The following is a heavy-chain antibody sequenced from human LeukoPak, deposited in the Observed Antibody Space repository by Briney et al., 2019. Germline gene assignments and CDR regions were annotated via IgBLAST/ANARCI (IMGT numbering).Heavy chain of an antibody. CDR2: INPSGGST. CDR1: GYTFTSYY. Sequence: ASVKVSCKASGYTFTSYYMHWVRQAPGQGLEWMRIINPSGGSTSYAQKFQGRVTMTRDMSTSTVYMELSSLRSEDTAVYYCARDLRITIFGVDNFDYWGQGTLVTVSS. V-gene: IGHV1-46*01. CDR3: ARDLRITIFGVDNFDY. D-gene: IGHD3-3*01. J-gene: IGHJ4*02.